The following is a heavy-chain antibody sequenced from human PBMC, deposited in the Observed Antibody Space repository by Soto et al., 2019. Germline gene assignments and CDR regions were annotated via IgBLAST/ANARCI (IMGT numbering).Heavy chain of an antibody. J-gene: IGHJ4*02. Sequence: ASGGTIIDFAISWISQTTGKGLEWVSTVSSGGGSTYYADSVKGRFTISRDNSKNTLYLQMNSLRAEDTALYYCAKRLYFTSSGYFLDYRGQGTLLTVPS. CDR3: AKRLYFTSSGYFLDY. CDR2: VSSGGGST. CDR1: GGTIIDFA. D-gene: IGHD6-19*01. V-gene: IGHV3-23*01.